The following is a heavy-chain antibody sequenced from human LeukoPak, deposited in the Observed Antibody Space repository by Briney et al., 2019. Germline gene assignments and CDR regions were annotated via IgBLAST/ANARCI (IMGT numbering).Heavy chain of an antibody. CDR2: IWYDGSNK. V-gene: IGHV3-33*01. D-gene: IGHD6-13*01. CDR3: ARDLVAAAGNWFDP. J-gene: IGHJ5*02. CDR1: GFTFSSYG. Sequence: GRSLRLSCAASGFTFSSYGMHWVRQAPAKGLEWVAVIWYDGSNKYYADSVKGRFTISRDNSKNTLYLQMNSLRAEDTAVYYCARDLVAAAGNWFDPWGQGTLVTGSS.